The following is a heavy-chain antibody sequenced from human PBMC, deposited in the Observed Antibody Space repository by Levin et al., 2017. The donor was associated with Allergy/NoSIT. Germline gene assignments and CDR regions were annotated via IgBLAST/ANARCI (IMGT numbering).Heavy chain of an antibody. CDR1: GFTFSSYG. Sequence: PGGSLRLSCAASGFTFSSYGMHWVRQAPGKGLEWVAVIWYDGSNKYYADSVKGRFTISRDNSKNTLYLQMNSLRAEDTAVYYCARGVTSSGWHFDYWGQGTLVTVSS. J-gene: IGHJ4*02. CDR3: ARGVTSSGWHFDY. D-gene: IGHD6-19*01. CDR2: IWYDGSNK. V-gene: IGHV3-33*01.